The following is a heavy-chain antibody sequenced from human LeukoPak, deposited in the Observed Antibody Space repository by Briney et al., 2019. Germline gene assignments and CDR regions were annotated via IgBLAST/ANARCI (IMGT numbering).Heavy chain of an antibody. D-gene: IGHD2-15*01. CDR3: ATLYGGQRADGY. J-gene: IGHJ4*02. V-gene: IGHV4-59*01. Sequence: PSETLSLTCTVSGGSISSYYWSWIRQPPGKGLEWLGYIYYSGSTNYNPSLKSRVTISVDSSKNQFSLKLSSVTAADTAVYYCATLYGGQRADGYWGQGTLVTVSS. CDR1: GGSISSYY. CDR2: IYYSGST.